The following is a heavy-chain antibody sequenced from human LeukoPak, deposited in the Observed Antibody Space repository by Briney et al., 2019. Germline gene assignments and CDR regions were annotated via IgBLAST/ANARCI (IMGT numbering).Heavy chain of an antibody. V-gene: IGHV1-69*04. J-gene: IGHJ5*02. CDR1: GGNFSIYE. Sequence: GASVRVSCKASGGNFSIYELSWVRQAPGQGLQWLGRVIPILGITNYAEKFQGRVTITADKSTSTTYMELSSLRSEGTAVYFCARSSDYGDYSAWGQGTLVTVSS. CDR3: ARSSDYGDYSA. D-gene: IGHD4-17*01. CDR2: VIPILGIT.